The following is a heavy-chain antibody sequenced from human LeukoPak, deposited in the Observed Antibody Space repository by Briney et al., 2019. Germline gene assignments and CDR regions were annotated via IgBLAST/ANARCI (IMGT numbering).Heavy chain of an antibody. CDR2: NSSGGST. Sequence: SDTLSLTCTVSGASITRYFWNWIRQPTGKELECIGYNSSGGSTNYNPSLKSRVTISIDTSKNQFSLKLTSATAADTAVYYCARGDDYKSTLFDYWGQGTLVTVSS. CDR1: GASITRYF. V-gene: IGHV4-59*07. CDR3: ARGDDYKSTLFDY. D-gene: IGHD5-12*01. J-gene: IGHJ4*02.